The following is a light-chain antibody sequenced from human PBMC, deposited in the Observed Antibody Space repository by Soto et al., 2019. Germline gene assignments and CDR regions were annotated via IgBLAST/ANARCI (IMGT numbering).Light chain of an antibody. CDR1: SSDVGGYNY. V-gene: IGLV2-8*01. J-gene: IGLJ2*01. Sequence: QSVLTQPPSASGSPGQSVTLSFTGTSSDVGGYNYVSWYQQHPRKAPKLMIYEVSKRPSGVPDRFSGSKSGNTASLTVSGLQAEDEADYYCSSYAGSNNWVFGGGTKLTVL. CDR2: EVS. CDR3: SSYAGSNNWV.